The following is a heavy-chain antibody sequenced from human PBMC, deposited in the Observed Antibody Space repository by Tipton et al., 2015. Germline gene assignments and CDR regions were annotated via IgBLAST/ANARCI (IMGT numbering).Heavy chain of an antibody. CDR3: AKDVYDGFHYFDY. CDR1: GFTFGDYA. CDR2: ISAGGGFT. J-gene: IGHJ4*02. Sequence: SLRLSCEASGFTFGDYAMSWVRQAPGKGLEWVSGISAGGGFTYYTDSVKGRFSIFRDNFENTLDLQMSSLRVEDTALYYCAKDVYDGFHYFDYWGQGALVTVSS. V-gene: IGHV3-23*01. D-gene: IGHD3-22*01.